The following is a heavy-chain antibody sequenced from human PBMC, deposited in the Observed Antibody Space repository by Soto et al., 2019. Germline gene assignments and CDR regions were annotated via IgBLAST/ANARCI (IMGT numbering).Heavy chain of an antibody. J-gene: IGHJ4*02. V-gene: IGHV4-4*02. CDR1: GGSIISSNW. CDR2: IYHSGST. D-gene: IGHD4-17*01. CDR3: ARELYGDYAVDY. Sequence: TLEILSLTCAVSGGSIISSNWWSWVRQPPGKGLEWIGEIYHSGSTNYNPSLKSRVTISVDKSKNQFSLKLSSVTAADTAVYYCARELYGDYAVDYWGQGTLVTVSS.